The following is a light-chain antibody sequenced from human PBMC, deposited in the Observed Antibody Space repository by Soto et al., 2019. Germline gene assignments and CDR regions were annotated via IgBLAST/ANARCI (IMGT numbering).Light chain of an antibody. CDR2: GNS. V-gene: IGLV1-40*01. CDR1: SSNIGAGYD. J-gene: IGLJ3*02. Sequence: QSVLTQPPSVYGAPGQRVSISCTGSSSNIGAGYDVHWYQQLPGTAPKLLIYGNSNRPSGVPDRFSGSKSGTSASLAITGLQAEDEADYYCQSYDSSLSGSVFGGGTLLTVL. CDR3: QSYDSSLSGSV.